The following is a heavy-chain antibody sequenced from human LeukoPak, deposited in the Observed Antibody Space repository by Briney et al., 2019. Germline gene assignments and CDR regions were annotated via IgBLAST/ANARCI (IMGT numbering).Heavy chain of an antibody. V-gene: IGHV3-30*04. CDR1: GFTFSSYA. CDR3: ARDRGYSGYDFFDY. D-gene: IGHD5-12*01. J-gene: IGHJ4*02. CDR2: ISYDGSNK. Sequence: PGGSLRLSCAASGFTFSSYAMHWVRQAPGKGLEWVAVISYDGSNKYYADSVKGRFTISRDNSENTLYLQMNSLRAEDTAVYYCARDRGYSGYDFFDYWGRGTLVTVSS.